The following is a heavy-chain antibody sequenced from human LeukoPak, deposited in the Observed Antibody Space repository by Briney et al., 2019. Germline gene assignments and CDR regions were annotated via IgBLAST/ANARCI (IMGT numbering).Heavy chain of an antibody. CDR3: ARDRGAVAATWFDY. D-gene: IGHD6-19*01. Sequence: GGSLRLSCAASGFTFSGFYMSWIRQAPGKGLEWVSCIGSSSSYTNYANSVKGRFTISRDNAKNSLYLQMDGLRAEDTAVYYCARDRGAVAATWFDYWGQGTLVTVSS. J-gene: IGHJ4*02. CDR1: GFTFSGFY. CDR2: IGSSSSYT. V-gene: IGHV3-11*05.